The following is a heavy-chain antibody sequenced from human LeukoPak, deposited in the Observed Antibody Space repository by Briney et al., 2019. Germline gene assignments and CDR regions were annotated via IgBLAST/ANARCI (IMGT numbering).Heavy chain of an antibody. CDR1: GGSFSGYY. V-gene: IGHV4-34*01. D-gene: IGHD6-13*01. CDR2: INHSGST. J-gene: IGHJ4*02. Sequence: PSETLSLTCAVYGGSFSGYYWSWIRQPPGKGLEWIGEINHSGSTNYNPSLKSRATISVDTSKNQFSLKLSSVTAADTAVYYCARGIAAAGTGFDYWGQGTLVTVSS. CDR3: ARGIAAAGTGFDY.